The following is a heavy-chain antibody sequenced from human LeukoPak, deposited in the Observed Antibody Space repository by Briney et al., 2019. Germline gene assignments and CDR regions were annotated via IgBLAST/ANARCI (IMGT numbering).Heavy chain of an antibody. CDR2: INHSGST. Sequence: SETLSLTCAVYGGSFSGYYWSWIRQPPGKGLEWIGEINHSGSTNYNPSLKSRVTISVDTSKNQFSLKLSSVTAADTAVYYCARANWGYSSDYLDYWGQGTLVTVSS. J-gene: IGHJ4*02. V-gene: IGHV4-34*01. CDR3: ARANWGYSSDYLDY. D-gene: IGHD6-19*01. CDR1: GGSFSGYY.